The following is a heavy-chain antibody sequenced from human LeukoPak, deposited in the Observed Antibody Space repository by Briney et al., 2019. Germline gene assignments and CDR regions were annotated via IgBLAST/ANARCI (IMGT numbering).Heavy chain of an antibody. CDR1: GFTFSDYA. CDR2: IGGSGGSA. D-gene: IGHD3-3*01. J-gene: IGHJ4*02. Sequence: GGSLRLSCAASGFTFSDYAMSWVRQAPGKGLEWVSSIGGSGGSAYYTDSVKGRFTISRDNSKDTLFLQMNSLRAEDTAVYYCARGYDFWSGYSFDYWGQGTLVTVSS. V-gene: IGHV3-23*01. CDR3: ARGYDFWSGYSFDY.